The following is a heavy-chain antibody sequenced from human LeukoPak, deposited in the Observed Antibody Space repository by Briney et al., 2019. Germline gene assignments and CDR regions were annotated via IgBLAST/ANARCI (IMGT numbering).Heavy chain of an antibody. CDR3: AREIRLLTGYPAYYFDY. Sequence: PGGSLRLSCAASGFTVSSNYMSWVRQAPGKGLEWVSVIYSGGSTYYADSVKGRFTISRDNSRNALYLQMNSLRAEDTAAYYCAREIRLLTGYPAYYFDYWGQGTLVTVSS. D-gene: IGHD3-9*01. CDR1: GFTVSSNY. V-gene: IGHV3-66*02. CDR2: IYSGGST. J-gene: IGHJ4*02.